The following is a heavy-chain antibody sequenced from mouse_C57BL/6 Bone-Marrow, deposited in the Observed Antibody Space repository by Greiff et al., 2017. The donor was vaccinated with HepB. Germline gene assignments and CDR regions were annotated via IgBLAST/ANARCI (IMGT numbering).Heavy chain of an antibody. CDR1: GFNIKDDY. V-gene: IGHV14-4*01. J-gene: IGHJ4*01. CDR3: TTSFPTVVANAMDY. D-gene: IGHD1-1*01. CDR2: IDPENGDT. Sequence: EVQVVESGAELVRPGASVKLSCTASGFNIKDDYMHWVKQRPEQGLEWIGWIDPENGDTEYASKFQGKATITADTSSNTAYLQLSSLTSEDTAVYYCTTSFPTVVANAMDYWGQGTSVTVSS.